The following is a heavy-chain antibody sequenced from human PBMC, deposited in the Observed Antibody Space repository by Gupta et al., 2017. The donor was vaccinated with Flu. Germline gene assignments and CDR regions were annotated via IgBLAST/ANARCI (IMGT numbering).Heavy chain of an antibody. J-gene: IGHJ4*02. V-gene: IGHV5-51*03. CDR3: ARRSGFYSSYFFDY. D-gene: IGHD1-26*01. Sequence: EVQLVQSGAEVKTPGASLKISCMASGYTFTAYWIGWVRQMPGKGLELMGIIYTGDSDTRYSPSFQGQVTFSVDKSITTAYLQWSSLKASDTAMYYCARRSGFYSSYFFDYWGQGTMVTVSS. CDR2: IYTGDSDT. CDR1: GYTFTAYW.